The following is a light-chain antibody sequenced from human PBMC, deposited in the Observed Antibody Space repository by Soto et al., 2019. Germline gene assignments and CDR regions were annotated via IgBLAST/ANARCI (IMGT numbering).Light chain of an antibody. Sequence: DIQLTQSPSFLSASVGDRVTITCRASQGISSYLAWYQQKTGKAPKLLIYAASTLQSGVPSRFSGSGSGTEFTLTISSLQPEDFATYYCQQLNRYPQTFGGGTKVEIK. CDR1: QGISSY. CDR3: QQLNRYPQT. J-gene: IGKJ4*01. V-gene: IGKV1-9*01. CDR2: AAS.